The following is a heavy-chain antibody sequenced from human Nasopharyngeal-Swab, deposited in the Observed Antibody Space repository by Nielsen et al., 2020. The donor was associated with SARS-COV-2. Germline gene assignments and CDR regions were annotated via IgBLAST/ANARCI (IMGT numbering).Heavy chain of an antibody. CDR2: ISSSSSYI. D-gene: IGHD2-15*01. J-gene: IGHJ3*01. CDR1: GFTFSSYS. Sequence: GESLKISCAASGFTFSSYSMNWVRQAPGKGLEWVSSISSSSSYIYYADSVKGRFTISRDNAKNSLYLQMNGLRAEDTALYYCVKDNLLRAFDLWGQGTMVTVSS. CDR3: VKDNLLRAFDL. V-gene: IGHV3-21*04.